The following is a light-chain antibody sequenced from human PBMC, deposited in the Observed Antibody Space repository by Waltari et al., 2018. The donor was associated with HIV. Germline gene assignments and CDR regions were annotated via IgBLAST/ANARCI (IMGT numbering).Light chain of an antibody. CDR3: CSYAGSYTFGV. CDR2: DRT. Sequence: QSALTQPRSVSGSPGQSVTISCTGTSSDVGGYNYVSWYQQLPGKAPKLMIYDRTERPSGFPDRFSGSKSGNTASLTISGLQAEDEADYYCCSYAGSYTFGVFGGGTKLTVL. CDR1: SSDVGGYNY. J-gene: IGLJ3*02. V-gene: IGLV2-11*01.